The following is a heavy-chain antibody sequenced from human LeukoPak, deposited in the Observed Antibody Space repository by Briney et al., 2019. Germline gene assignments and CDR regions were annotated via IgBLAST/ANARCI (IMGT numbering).Heavy chain of an antibody. CDR3: ARGGGSAASGSQVRVDYMDV. V-gene: IGHV3-74*01. D-gene: IGHD3-10*01. Sequence: GGSLRLSCAASGFTFSNYWMHWVRQVPGKGLVWVSLIHSDGSTIIYSDSVKGRFTISRDNAKKSLYLQMDSLRVEDMAVYFCARGGGSAASGSQVRVDYMDVWGKGTTVTVSS. J-gene: IGHJ6*03. CDR2: IHSDGSTI. CDR1: GFTFSNYW.